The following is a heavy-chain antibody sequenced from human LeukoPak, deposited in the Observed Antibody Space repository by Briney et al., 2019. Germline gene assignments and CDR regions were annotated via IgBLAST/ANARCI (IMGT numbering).Heavy chain of an antibody. CDR3: AELGITMIGGV. J-gene: IGHJ6*04. CDR1: GCTFSSYA. CDR2: ISGSGGST. V-gene: IGHV3-23*01. D-gene: IGHD3-10*02. Sequence: GGSLRFSCAVSGCTFSSYAMSWVRQAPGKGLEWVSAISGSGGSTYYADSVKGRFTISRDNSKNTLYLQMNSLRAEDTAVYYCAELGITMIGGVWGKGTTVTISS.